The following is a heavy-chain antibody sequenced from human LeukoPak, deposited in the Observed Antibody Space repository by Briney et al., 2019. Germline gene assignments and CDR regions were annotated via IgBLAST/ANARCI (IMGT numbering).Heavy chain of an antibody. CDR2: IYTSGST. J-gene: IGHJ3*02. Sequence: PSETLSLTCTVSGGSISSYYWSWIRQPAGKGLEWIGRIYTSGSTNYNPSLKSRVTMSVDTSKNQFSLKLSSVTAADTAAYYCARYYDILTGYLDAFDIWGQGTMVTVSS. D-gene: IGHD3-9*01. CDR1: GGSISSYY. CDR3: ARYYDILTGYLDAFDI. V-gene: IGHV4-4*07.